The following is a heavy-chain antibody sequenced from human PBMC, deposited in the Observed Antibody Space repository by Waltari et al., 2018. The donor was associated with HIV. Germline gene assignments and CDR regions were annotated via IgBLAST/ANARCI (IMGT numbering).Heavy chain of an antibody. CDR3: ARGFRNSSGGSYRWFDP. CDR1: GYTFTTHD. D-gene: IGHD6-19*01. CDR2: MNTHSGNT. J-gene: IGHJ5*02. V-gene: IGHV1-8*01. Sequence: QVQLVQSGAEVKKPGASVKVSCKASGYTFTTHDINWVRQASGQGLEWRGWMNTHSGNTGYAQNFQGRVTMTRNTSITTAYMDLSSLRSDDTAVYYCARGFRNSSGGSYRWFDPWGQGTLVTVSS.